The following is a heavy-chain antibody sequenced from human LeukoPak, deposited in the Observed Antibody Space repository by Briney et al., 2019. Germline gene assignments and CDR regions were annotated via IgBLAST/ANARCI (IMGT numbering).Heavy chain of an antibody. J-gene: IGHJ4*02. CDR1: GFTFSNYW. CDR3: AKNHDSGWYQDY. Sequence: GGSLRLSCAASGFTFSNYWMSWVRQAPGKGLEWLANINQDGSEIYYVDSVKGRFTISRDNSKNTMYLQMNSLRAEDTALYYCAKNHDSGWYQDYWGQGTLVTVSS. D-gene: IGHD6-19*01. V-gene: IGHV3-7*03. CDR2: INQDGSEI.